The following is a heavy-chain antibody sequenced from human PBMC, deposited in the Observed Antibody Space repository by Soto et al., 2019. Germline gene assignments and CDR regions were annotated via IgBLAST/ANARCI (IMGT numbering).Heavy chain of an antibody. CDR2: IYYSGST. V-gene: IGHV4-39*07. Sequence: PSETLPLTCTVSGGSISSSSYYWGWIRQPPGKGLEWIGSIYYSGSTYSNPSLKSRVTISVDTSKNQFSLKLSSVTAADTAVYYCARYTGRRIDYWGQGTLVTVSS. CDR3: ARYTGRRIDY. CDR1: GGSISSSSYY. J-gene: IGHJ4*02.